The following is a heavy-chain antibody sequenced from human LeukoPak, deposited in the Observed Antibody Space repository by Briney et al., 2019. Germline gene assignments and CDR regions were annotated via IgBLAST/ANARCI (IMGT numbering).Heavy chain of an antibody. CDR1: GYTFTSYD. CDR2: MNPNSGNT. D-gene: IGHD3-16*02. Sequence: ASVKVSCKASGYTFTSYDINWVRQATGQGLEWMGWMNPNSGNTGYAQKFQGRVTMTRNTSISTAYMELSSLRSEDTAVYYCARGEYDYVWGSYRPTGWFDPWGQGTLVTVSS. V-gene: IGHV1-8*01. CDR3: ARGEYDYVWGSYRPTGWFDP. J-gene: IGHJ5*02.